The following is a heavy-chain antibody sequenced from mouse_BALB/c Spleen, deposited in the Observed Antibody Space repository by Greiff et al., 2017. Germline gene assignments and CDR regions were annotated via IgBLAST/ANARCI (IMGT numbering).Heavy chain of an antibody. Sequence: DVQLQESGPSLVKPSQTLSFTCSVTGDSITSGYWNWIRKFPGNKLEYMGYISYSGSTYYNPPLQSRISITRDTSKNQYYLQLNSVTTEDTATYYCARYEYGNYVGWYFDVWGAGTTVTVSS. J-gene: IGHJ1*01. CDR3: ARYEYGNYVGWYFDV. CDR1: GDSITSGY. D-gene: IGHD2-10*02. CDR2: ISYSGST. V-gene: IGHV3-8*02.